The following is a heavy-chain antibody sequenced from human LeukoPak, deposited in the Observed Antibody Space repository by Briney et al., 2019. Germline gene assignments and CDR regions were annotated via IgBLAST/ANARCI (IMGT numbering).Heavy chain of an antibody. CDR1: GFTFSDYY. CDR3: ARDSPHYGSGSLNWFDP. D-gene: IGHD3-10*01. V-gene: IGHV3-11*06. CDR2: ISSSSSYI. J-gene: IGHJ5*02. Sequence: GGSLRLSCAASGFTFSDYYMSWIRQAPGKGLEWVSSISSSSSYIYYADSVKGRFTISRDNAKNSLYLQMNSLRAEDTAVYYCARDSPHYGSGSLNWFDPWGQGTLVTVSS.